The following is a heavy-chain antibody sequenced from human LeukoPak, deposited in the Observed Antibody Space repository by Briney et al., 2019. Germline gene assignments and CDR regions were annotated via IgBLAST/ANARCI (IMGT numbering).Heavy chain of an antibody. CDR3: ARDDGYGDYIGSYFDY. CDR2: ISYDGSNK. V-gene: IGHV3-30*04. J-gene: IGHJ4*02. D-gene: IGHD4-17*01. Sequence: GRSLRLSCAASGFTFSSYATHWVRQAPGKGLEWVAVISYDGSNKYYADSVKGRFTISRDNSKNTLYLQMNSLRAEDTAVYYCARDDGYGDYIGSYFDYWGQGTLVTVSS. CDR1: GFTFSSYA.